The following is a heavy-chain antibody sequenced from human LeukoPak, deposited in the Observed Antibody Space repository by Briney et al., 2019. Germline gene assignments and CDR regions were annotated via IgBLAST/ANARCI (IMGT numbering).Heavy chain of an antibody. CDR3: ARGAEGIAATDSNFDY. Sequence: GGSLRLSCAASGFTFSRNSMNWVRQAPGKGLEWVSSISTSSSYIYYADSVKGRFTISRDNARNSLYLQMNSLGAEDTAVYYCARGAEGIAATDSNFDYWGQGTLVTVSS. J-gene: IGHJ4*02. V-gene: IGHV3-21*01. CDR1: GFTFSRNS. D-gene: IGHD6-13*01. CDR2: ISTSSSYI.